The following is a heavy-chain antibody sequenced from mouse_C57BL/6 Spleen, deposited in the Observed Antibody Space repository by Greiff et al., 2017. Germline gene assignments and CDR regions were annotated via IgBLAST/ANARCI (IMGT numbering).Heavy chain of an antibody. CDR2: IDPSDSET. CDR1: GYTFTSYW. V-gene: IGHV1-52*01. CDR3: ARNGLYYSNYYFDY. J-gene: IGHJ2*01. D-gene: IGHD2-5*01. Sequence: VQLQQPGAELVRPGSSVKLSCKASGYTFTSYWMHWVKQRPIQGLEWIGNIDPSDSETHYNQKFKDKATLTVDKSSSTAYMQLSSLTSEDSAVYYCARNGLYYSNYYFDYWGQGTTLTVSS.